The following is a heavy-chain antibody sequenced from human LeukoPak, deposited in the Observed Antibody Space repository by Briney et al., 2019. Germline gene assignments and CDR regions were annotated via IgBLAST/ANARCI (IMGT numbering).Heavy chain of an antibody. D-gene: IGHD6-13*01. CDR2: ISYDGSNK. CDR3: ATSSWWYYFDY. J-gene: IGHJ4*02. CDR1: GFTFSSYG. V-gene: IGHV3-30*03. Sequence: GGSLRLSCAASGFTFSSYGMHWVRQAPGKGLEWVAVISYDGSNKYYADSVKGRFTISRDNSKNTLYLQMNSLGAEDTAVYYRATSSWWYYFDYWGQGTLVTVSS.